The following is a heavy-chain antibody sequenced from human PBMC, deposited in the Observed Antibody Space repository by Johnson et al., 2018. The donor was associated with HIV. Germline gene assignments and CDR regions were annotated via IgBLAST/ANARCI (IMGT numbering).Heavy chain of an antibody. D-gene: IGHD3-9*01. J-gene: IGHJ3*02. CDR1: GFTVSNYY. CDR3: ARDPYYDFLTGPRDAFDI. CDR2: IYSGGST. Sequence: MQLVESGGGLVQPGGSLRLSCAASGFTVSNYYMTWVRQSPWKGLEWVSVIYSGGSTYYADSVKGRFTISRDTSKNTLYLQMNSLRAEDTAVYYCARDPYYDFLTGPRDAFDIWGQGTMVTVSS. V-gene: IGHV3-66*01.